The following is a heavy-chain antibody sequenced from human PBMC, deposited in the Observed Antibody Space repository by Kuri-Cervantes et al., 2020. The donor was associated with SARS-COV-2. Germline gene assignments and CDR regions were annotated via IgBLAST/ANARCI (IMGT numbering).Heavy chain of an antibody. CDR1: GFTFSDYY. V-gene: IGHV3-11*04. CDR3: ARTLGGVWDYFDY. J-gene: IGHJ4*02. CDR2: ISSSGSTI. Sequence: LTCAASGFTFSDYYMSWIRQAPGKGLEWVSYISSSGSTIYYADSVEGRFTISRDNAKNSLCLQMNSLRAEDTAVYYCARTLGGVWDYFDYWGQGTLVTVSS. D-gene: IGHD3-16*01.